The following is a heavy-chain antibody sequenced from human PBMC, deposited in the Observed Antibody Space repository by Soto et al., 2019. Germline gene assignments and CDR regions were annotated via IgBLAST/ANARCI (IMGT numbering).Heavy chain of an antibody. Sequence: VSVKVYCKASGYTFTSYYMHWVRQAPGQGLEWMGIINPSGGSTSYVQKFQGRVTMTRDTSTSTVYMELSSLRSEDTAVYYCARDKGGVVTTFSAFDIWGQGTTVTVSS. CDR3: ARDKGGVVTTFSAFDI. J-gene: IGHJ3*02. V-gene: IGHV1-46*01. D-gene: IGHD3-3*01. CDR2: INPSGGST. CDR1: GYTFTSYY.